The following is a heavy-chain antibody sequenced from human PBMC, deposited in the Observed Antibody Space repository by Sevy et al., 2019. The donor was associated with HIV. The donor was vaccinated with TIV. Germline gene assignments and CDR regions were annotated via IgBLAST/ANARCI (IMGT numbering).Heavy chain of an antibody. Sequence: SGPTLVKPTQTLTLTCTFSGFSFNTAGVGVGWIRQPPGKALEWLALIHWYDDKYYNPSLSSRLTITKDTSENEVVLTMANMGPEDTATYFCAHRSYTSGWYKVHFDPWGQGTLVTVSS. CDR3: AHRSYTSGWYKVHFDP. V-gene: IGHV2-5*01. D-gene: IGHD6-19*01. CDR2: IHWYDDK. CDR1: GFSFNTAGVG. J-gene: IGHJ5*02.